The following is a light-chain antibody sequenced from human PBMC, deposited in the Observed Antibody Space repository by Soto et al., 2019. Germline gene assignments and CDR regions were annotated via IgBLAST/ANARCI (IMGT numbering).Light chain of an antibody. CDR3: QQRSNWPRRYT. CDR1: QSVSSY. CDR2: DAS. Sequence: EIVLTQSPATLSLSPGERATLSCRASQSVSSYLAWYQQKPGQAPRLLIYDASNSATGIPARFSGSGSGTDFTLTISSLEPEDFAVYYCQQRSNWPRRYTFGQVTKLEIK. J-gene: IGKJ2*01. V-gene: IGKV3-11*01.